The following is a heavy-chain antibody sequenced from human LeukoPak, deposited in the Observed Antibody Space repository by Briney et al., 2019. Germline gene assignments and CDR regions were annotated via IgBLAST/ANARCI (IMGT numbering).Heavy chain of an antibody. CDR1: GGTFSSYA. CDR2: INPSGGST. CDR3: ARIGYPLDY. D-gene: IGHD3-16*02. J-gene: IGHJ4*02. Sequence: ASVKVSCKASGGTFSSYAISWVRQAPGQGLEWMGIINPSGGSTSYAQKFQGRVTMTRDTSTSTVYMELSSLRSEDTAVYYCARIGYPLDYWGQGTLVTVSS. V-gene: IGHV1-46*01.